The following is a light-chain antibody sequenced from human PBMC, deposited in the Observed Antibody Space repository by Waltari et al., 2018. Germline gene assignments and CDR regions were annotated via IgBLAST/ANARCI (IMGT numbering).Light chain of an antibody. J-gene: IGKJ4*01. CDR1: QSLLHSNGNTY. V-gene: IGKV2-30*02. Sequence: DVVMTQSPLSLPITPGQPASMTCRSSQSLLHSNGNTYLSWFLQKPGQPPRRLIYKVSDRDSGVPDRFSGSGAETDFTLKISRVEAEDVGIYYCMQATHFPLTFGGGTKVEIK. CDR3: MQATHFPLT. CDR2: KVS.